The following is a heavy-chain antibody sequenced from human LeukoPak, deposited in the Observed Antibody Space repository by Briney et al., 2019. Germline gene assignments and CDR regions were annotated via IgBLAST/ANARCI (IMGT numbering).Heavy chain of an antibody. CDR2: IYHSGST. V-gene: IGHV4-59*01. CDR3: ARGGGYASPIGY. J-gene: IGHJ4*02. Sequence: SETLSLICTLSGGSISTYYWSWIRQPPGKGLEWIGYIYHSGSTNYNPSLKSRVTISVDTSKNQFSLKLSSVTAADTAVYYCARGGGYASPIGYWGQGALVTVSS. CDR1: GGSISTYY. D-gene: IGHD5-12*01.